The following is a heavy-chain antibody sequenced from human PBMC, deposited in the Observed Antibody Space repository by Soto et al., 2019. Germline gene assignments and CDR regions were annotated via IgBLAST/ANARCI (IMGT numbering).Heavy chain of an antibody. CDR2: IYYSGST. V-gene: IGHV4-39*01. D-gene: IGHD2-15*01. CDR1: GGSISSSSYY. J-gene: IGHJ4*02. Sequence: QLQLQESGPGLVKPSETLSLTCTVSGGSISSSSYYWGWIRQPPGKGLEWIGSIYYSGSTYYNPSLKSRVTISVDTSKNQFSLKLSSVTAADTAVYYCARRKTSELVVVVAAEYYFDYWGQGTLVTVSS. CDR3: ARRKTSELVVVVAAEYYFDY.